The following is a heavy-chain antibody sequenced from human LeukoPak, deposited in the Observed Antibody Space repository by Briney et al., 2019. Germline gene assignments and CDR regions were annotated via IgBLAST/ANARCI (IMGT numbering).Heavy chain of an antibody. D-gene: IGHD1-26*01. J-gene: IGHJ4*02. CDR1: GFTFSDHY. V-gene: IGHV3-72*01. CDR2: ARNKANSHTT. Sequence: GGPLRLSCAASGFTFSDHYMDWVRQAPGKGLEWVGRARNKANSHTTEYAASVKGRFTVSRDDSKNLLYLQMNSLKTDDTAVYYCTRGPTGSYLNFDYWGQGTLVTVSS. CDR3: TRGPTGSYLNFDY.